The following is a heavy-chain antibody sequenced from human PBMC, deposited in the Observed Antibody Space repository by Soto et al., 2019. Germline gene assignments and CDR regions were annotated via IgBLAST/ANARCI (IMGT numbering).Heavy chain of an antibody. CDR2: IYHSGST. CDR1: GGSISSSNW. V-gene: IGHV4-4*02. J-gene: IGHJ4*02. D-gene: IGHD3-22*01. CDR3: ASIFAGGSYYYDSSGFDY. Sequence: PSEPLSLTCAVSGGSISSSNWWSWVRQPPGKGLEWIGEIYHSGSTNYNPSLKSRVTISVDKSKNQFSLKLSSVTAADTAVYYCASIFAGGSYYYDSSGFDYWGQGTLVTVSS.